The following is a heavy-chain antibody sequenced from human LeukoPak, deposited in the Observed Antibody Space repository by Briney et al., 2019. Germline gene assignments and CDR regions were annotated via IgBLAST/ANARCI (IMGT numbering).Heavy chain of an antibody. CDR2: ISTYNGNT. Sequence: ASVKVSCKASGYTFTSYGISWVRQAPGQGLEWMGWISTYNGNTNYAQKLQGRVTMTTDTSTSTAYMELRSLRSDDTAVYYCASISYGDYSFDYWGQGTLVTVSS. D-gene: IGHD4-17*01. CDR1: GYTFTSYG. J-gene: IGHJ4*02. CDR3: ASISYGDYSFDY. V-gene: IGHV1-18*01.